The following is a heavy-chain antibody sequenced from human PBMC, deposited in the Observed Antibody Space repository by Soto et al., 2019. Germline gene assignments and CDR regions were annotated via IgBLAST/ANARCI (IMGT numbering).Heavy chain of an antibody. D-gene: IGHD3-9*01. J-gene: IGHJ6*02. CDR2: TITLFGTT. CDR1: GDTLKNSV. V-gene: IGHV1-69*01. CDR3: VAELAFWILSVV. Sequence: VQLVQSGVEVNTTGSSGRVSCTAYGDTLKNSVISWVRQAPGQGLEWMGGTITLFGTTDYAQKFNGRLTITTDEATTTAYMEVSRLTAEDTAVYYCVAELAFWILSVVWGQGTTVIVSS.